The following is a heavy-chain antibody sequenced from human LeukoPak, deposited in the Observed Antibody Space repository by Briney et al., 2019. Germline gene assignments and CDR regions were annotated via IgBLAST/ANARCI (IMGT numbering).Heavy chain of an antibody. J-gene: IGHJ5*02. CDR1: GGSFSGYY. D-gene: IGHD3-10*01. CDR2: INHSGST. CDR3: ARGVHYGSGSYYQYPPEPARLRKFDP. V-gene: IGHV4-34*01. Sequence: SETLSLTCAVYGGSFSGYYWSWIRQPPGKGLEWIGEINHSGSTNYNPSLKSRVTISVDTSKNQFSLKLSSVTAADTAVCYCARGVHYGSGSYYQYPPEPARLRKFDPWGQGTLVTVSS.